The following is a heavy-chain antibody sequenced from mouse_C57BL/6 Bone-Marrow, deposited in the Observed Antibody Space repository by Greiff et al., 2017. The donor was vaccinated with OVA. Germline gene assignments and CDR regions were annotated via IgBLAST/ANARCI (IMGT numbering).Heavy chain of an antibody. Sequence: EVQLVESGGGLVKPGGSLKLSCAASGFTFSSYAMSWVRQTPEKRLEWVATISDGGSYTYYPDNVKGRFTISRDNAKNNLYLQMSHLKSEDTAMYYCARDFIHYFDYWGQGTTLTVSS. CDR2: ISDGGSYT. CDR3: ARDFIHYFDY. J-gene: IGHJ2*01. D-gene: IGHD1-1*01. CDR1: GFTFSSYA. V-gene: IGHV5-4*01.